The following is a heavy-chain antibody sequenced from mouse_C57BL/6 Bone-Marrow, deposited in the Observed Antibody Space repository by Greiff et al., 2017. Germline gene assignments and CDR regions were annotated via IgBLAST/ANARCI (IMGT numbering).Heavy chain of an antibody. CDR3: AKKELLRHSAIDY. D-gene: IGHD1-2*01. V-gene: IGHV2-5*01. J-gene: IGHJ4*01. CDR1: GFSLTSYG. CDR2: IWRGGST. Sequence: QVQLQQSGPGLVQPSQSLSITCTVSGFSLTSYGVHWVRQSPGKGLEWLGVIWRGGSTDYNAAFMSRLSITTDNSKSLVFFKMISLQADDTAIYFCAKKELLRHSAIDYWGQGTSVTVSS.